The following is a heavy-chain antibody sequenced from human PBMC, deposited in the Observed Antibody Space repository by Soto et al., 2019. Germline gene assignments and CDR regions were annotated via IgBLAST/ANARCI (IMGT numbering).Heavy chain of an antibody. D-gene: IGHD2-21*02. CDR2: IVVGRGNT. Sequence: QVQVVQSGPEVKEPGTSVKVSCRTSGFTFSNSAVQWVRQARGQRLEWIGWIVVGRGNTYYAQEYQERITITRDISTNTAYMELSSLKSEDTAVYYCAAEVDLGGDCCHFDYWGQGTVVTVSS. CDR1: GFTFSNSA. V-gene: IGHV1-58*01. CDR3: AAEVDLGGDCCHFDY. J-gene: IGHJ4*02.